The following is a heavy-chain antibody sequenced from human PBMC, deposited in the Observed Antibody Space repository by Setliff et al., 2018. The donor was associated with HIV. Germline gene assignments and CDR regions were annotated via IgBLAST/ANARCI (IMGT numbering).Heavy chain of an antibody. V-gene: IGHV4-38-2*02. J-gene: IGHJ4*02. CDR2: IYHSGET. D-gene: IGHD3-9*01. CDR1: GYSISSGYY. Sequence: SETLSLTCAVSGYSISSGYYWGWIRQTPGKGLEWIGSIYHSGETNYNPSLKSRVTISVDTSKNQFSLKLTSVTAADTAVYYCARDQPQDYDSLTGYYTGRYFDYWGRGTLVTVSS. CDR3: ARDQPQDYDSLTGYYTGRYFDY.